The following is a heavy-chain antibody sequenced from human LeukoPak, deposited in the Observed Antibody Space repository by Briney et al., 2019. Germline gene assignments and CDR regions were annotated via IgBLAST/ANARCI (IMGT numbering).Heavy chain of an antibody. Sequence: PSETLSLTCTVSGGSISSITDYWGWVRHSPGKGLEWIGSIYHSGSASYNPSLKSRVTISVDTSKNQFSLRLKSVTAADTAVYYCARASYSYDINGWVPFDYWGQGTLVTVSS. CDR1: GGSISSITDY. J-gene: IGHJ4*02. CDR2: IYHSGSA. D-gene: IGHD3-22*01. CDR3: ARASYSYDINGWVPFDY. V-gene: IGHV4-39*07.